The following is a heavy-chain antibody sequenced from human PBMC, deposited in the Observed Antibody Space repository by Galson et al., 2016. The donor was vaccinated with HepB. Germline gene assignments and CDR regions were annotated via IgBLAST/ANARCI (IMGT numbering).Heavy chain of an antibody. CDR2: ISYDGRTK. CDR1: GFTFSSYG. D-gene: IGHD5-12*01. CDR3: AKDAHNGYLLNRFDY. J-gene: IGHJ4*02. V-gene: IGHV3-30*18. Sequence: SLRLSCAASGFTFSSYGMQWVRQAPGKGLEWVALISYDGRTKFYADSVKGRFTTSRDTSKSTLYLQMNSLKAEDTAVYHCAKDAHNGYLLNRFDYWGQGTLVTVSS.